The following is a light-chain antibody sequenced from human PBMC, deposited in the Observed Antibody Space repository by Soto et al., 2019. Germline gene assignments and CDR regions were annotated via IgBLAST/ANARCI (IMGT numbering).Light chain of an antibody. J-gene: IGKJ5*01. CDR3: MQVLQSPIT. V-gene: IGKV2-28*01. CDR1: QSLLHSHGYHY. CDR2: LAS. Sequence: DIVISQSPLSLPVTPGEPASISCRSSQSLLHSHGYHYLDWYLQKPVQSPQLLSYLASNRASGVPDSFSGSGSGTDFTLKISRVEAEDVGVYYCMQVLQSPITFGQGTGLEIK.